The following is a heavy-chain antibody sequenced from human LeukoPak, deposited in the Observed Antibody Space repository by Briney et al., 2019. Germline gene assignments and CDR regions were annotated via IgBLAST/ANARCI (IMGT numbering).Heavy chain of an antibody. CDR2: ISYDGSNK. CDR1: GFTFSSYH. J-gene: IGHJ4*02. CDR3: ARGDNCGGDCYSFDY. D-gene: IGHD2-21*02. Sequence: PGRSLRLSCATSGFTFSSYHMPWVRQAPGKGLEWVAVISYDGSNKYYADSVKGRFTISRDNSKNTLYLQMNSLRAEDTAVYYCARGDNCGGDCYSFDYWGQGTLVTVSS. V-gene: IGHV3-30*03.